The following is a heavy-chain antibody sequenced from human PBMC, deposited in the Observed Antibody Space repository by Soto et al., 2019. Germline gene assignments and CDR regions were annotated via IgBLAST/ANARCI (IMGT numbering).Heavy chain of an antibody. V-gene: IGHV4-4*02. J-gene: IGHJ4*02. CDR3: ARVGDCSGGSCYRYFDY. Sequence: PSETLSLTCAVSGGSISSSNWWSWVRQPPGKGLEWIGEIYHSGSTNYNPSLKSRVTISVDKSKNQFSLKLSSVTAADTAVYYCARVGDCSGGSCYRYFDYWGQGTLVTSPQ. D-gene: IGHD2-15*01. CDR1: GGSISSSNW. CDR2: IYHSGST.